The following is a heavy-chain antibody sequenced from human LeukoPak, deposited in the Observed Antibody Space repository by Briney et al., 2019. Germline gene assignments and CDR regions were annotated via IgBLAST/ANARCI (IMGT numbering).Heavy chain of an antibody. CDR2: ISGDCGST. J-gene: IGHJ4*02. Sequence: GGSLRLSCAASGFTFDDYAMHWVSQAPGKGLEEVSLISGDCGSTFYADFVKGRFTISRDNHKNSLYLEMKSLSTGDTALYYCVKAVTTFDPYFDYWGQGTLVTVSS. D-gene: IGHD4-17*01. CDR3: VKAVTTFDPYFDY. CDR1: GFTFDDYA. V-gene: IGHV3-43*02.